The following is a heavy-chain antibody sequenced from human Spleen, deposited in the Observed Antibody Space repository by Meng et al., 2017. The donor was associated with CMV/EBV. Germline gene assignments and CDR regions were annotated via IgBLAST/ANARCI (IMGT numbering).Heavy chain of an antibody. Sequence: GGSLRLSCAASGFTFSNYAMHWVRQAPGKGLQWLAIISYTGSNKYYADSVKGRFTISRDNAKNSLYLQMNSLRAEDTAVYYCAREGGWPRGVFDYWGQGTLVTVSS. D-gene: IGHD6-19*01. V-gene: IGHV3-30*04. CDR1: GFTFSNYA. CDR3: AREGGWPRGVFDY. CDR2: ISYTGSNK. J-gene: IGHJ4*02.